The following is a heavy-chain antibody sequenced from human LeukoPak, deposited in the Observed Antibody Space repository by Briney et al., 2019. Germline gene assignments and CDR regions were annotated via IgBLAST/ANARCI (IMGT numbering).Heavy chain of an antibody. D-gene: IGHD2-15*01. CDR3: AREGVGYYLDQ. CDR1: GFTFSNYA. V-gene: IGHV3-21*01. CDR2: IRGSSSYM. Sequence: GGSLRLSCAASGFTFSNYAMSWVRQAPGKGLEWVSFIRGSSSYMYYADSVKGRFTISRDNAKNSLYLQMNNLRAEDTAVYYCAREGVGYYLDQRGQGTLVTVSS. J-gene: IGHJ4*02.